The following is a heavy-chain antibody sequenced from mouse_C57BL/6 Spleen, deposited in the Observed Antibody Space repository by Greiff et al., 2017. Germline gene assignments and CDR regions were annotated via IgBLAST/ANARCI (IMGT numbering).Heavy chain of an antibody. CDR1: GYAFRSSW. V-gene: IGHV1-82*01. Sequence: QVQLQQSGPELVKPGASVKISCKASGYAFRSSWMNWVKQRPGKGLEWIGRIYPGDGDTNYNGKFKGKATLTADKSSSTAYMQLSSLTSEDTAVYVCASSLDSSGSDWGQGTTLTVSS. CDR3: ASSLDSSGSD. D-gene: IGHD3-2*02. J-gene: IGHJ2*01. CDR2: IYPGDGDT.